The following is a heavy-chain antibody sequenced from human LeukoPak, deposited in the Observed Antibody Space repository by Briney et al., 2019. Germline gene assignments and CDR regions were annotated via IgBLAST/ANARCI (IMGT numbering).Heavy chain of an antibody. Sequence: GASVKVSCKASGGTFSNYAIGWVRQAPGQGLEWMGWINPNSGGTNYAQKFQGRVTMTRDTSISTAYMELSRLRSDDTAVYYCARGVTYNVDYWGQGTLVTVSS. V-gene: IGHV1-2*02. CDR2: INPNSGGT. J-gene: IGHJ4*02. CDR3: ARGVTYNVDY. D-gene: IGHD3-10*01. CDR1: GGTFSNYA.